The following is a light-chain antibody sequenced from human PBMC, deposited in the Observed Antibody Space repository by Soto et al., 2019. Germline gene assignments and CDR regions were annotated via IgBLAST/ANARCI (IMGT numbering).Light chain of an antibody. J-gene: IGKJ3*01. CDR3: QHYGSSPLFT. V-gene: IGKV3-20*01. Sequence: IVLTQSPGTLSLSPGQRATLSCRASQNVGSSYLAWYQQKLGQAPRLLIYGTSIRANGIPDRFTGSGSGTVFTLTIGRLEPEDFAVYFCQHYGSSPLFTFGPGTKVDV. CDR2: GTS. CDR1: QNVGSSY.